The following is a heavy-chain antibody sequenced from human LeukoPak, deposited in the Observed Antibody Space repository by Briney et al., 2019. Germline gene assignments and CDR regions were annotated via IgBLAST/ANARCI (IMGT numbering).Heavy chain of an antibody. Sequence: ASVKVSCKASGGTFSSYAISWVRQAPGQGLEWMGWINPNSGGTNYAQKFQGRVTMTRDTSISTAYMELSRLRSDDTAVYYCARDANYDFWSVWGQGTLVTVSS. CDR1: GGTFSSYA. D-gene: IGHD3-3*01. CDR2: INPNSGGT. CDR3: ARDANYDFWSV. V-gene: IGHV1-2*02. J-gene: IGHJ4*02.